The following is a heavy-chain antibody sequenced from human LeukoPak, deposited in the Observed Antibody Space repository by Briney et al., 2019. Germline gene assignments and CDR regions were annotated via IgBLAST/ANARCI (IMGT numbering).Heavy chain of an antibody. V-gene: IGHV1-2*02. J-gene: IGHJ4*02. CDR2: INPNSGGT. Sequence: GASVKVSCKSSGYTFTGYYIHWVRQAPGQGLEWMGWINPNSGGTNYAQKFQGRVTMTRDTSISTAYMELSRLRSDDTAVYYCARQSSGSYNIWGQGTLVTVSS. CDR3: ARQSSGSYNI. D-gene: IGHD3-10*01. CDR1: GYTFTGYY.